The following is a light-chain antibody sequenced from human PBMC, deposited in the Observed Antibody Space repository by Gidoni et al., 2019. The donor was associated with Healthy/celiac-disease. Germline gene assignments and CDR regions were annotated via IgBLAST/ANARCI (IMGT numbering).Light chain of an antibody. V-gene: IGKV1-39*01. CDR3: QQSYSTPCT. CDR2: AAS. CDR1: QSISSY. J-gene: IGKJ2*02. Sequence: DIQMTQSPSSLSASVGDRVTITCRASQSISSYLNWYQQKPGKAPKLLIYAASSLQSGVPSRFSGSGSGTDFTLTISSLQPEDFATYYCQQSYSTPCTFXQGTKLEL.